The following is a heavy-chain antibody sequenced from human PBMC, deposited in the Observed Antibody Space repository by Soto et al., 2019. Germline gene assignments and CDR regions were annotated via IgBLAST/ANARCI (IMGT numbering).Heavy chain of an antibody. V-gene: IGHV3-23*01. Sequence: LGGSLRLSCAASGFTFSSFAMSWVRQAPGKGLEWVSAISGSGGNTYYADSVTGRFTISRDNSKNTLYLQMNSLRAEDTAVYYCTKEWGRPLDYWGQGTPVTVSS. CDR2: ISGSGGNT. CDR3: TKEWGRPLDY. CDR1: GFTFSSFA. D-gene: IGHD7-27*01. J-gene: IGHJ4*02.